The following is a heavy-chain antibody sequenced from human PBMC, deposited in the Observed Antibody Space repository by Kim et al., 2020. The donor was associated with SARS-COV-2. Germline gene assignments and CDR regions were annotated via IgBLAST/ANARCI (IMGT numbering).Heavy chain of an antibody. CDR2: VNNNNNP. D-gene: IGHD5-12*01. Sequence: GGSLRLSCAASGFTFSRRAMSWVRQVPGKGLEWIASVNNNNNPYYADSVKGRFTVSRDITTDTLYLQMNSLRADDTALYYCAKDHPNSGWPTFDSWGQGT. V-gene: IGHV3-23*05. CDR3: AKDHPNSGWPTFDS. J-gene: IGHJ4*02. CDR1: GFTFSRRA.